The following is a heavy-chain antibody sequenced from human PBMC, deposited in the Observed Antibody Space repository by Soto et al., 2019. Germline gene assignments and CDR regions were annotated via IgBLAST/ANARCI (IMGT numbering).Heavy chain of an antibody. CDR2: ISYDGSNK. J-gene: IGHJ6*02. CDR3: ARESRSTLDIVVVPAANLHYYGMDV. D-gene: IGHD2-2*01. CDR1: GFTFSSYA. Sequence: GGSLRLSCAASGFTFSSYAMHWVRQAPGKGLEWVAVISYDGSNKYYADSVKGRFTISRDNSKNTLYLQMNSLRAEDTAVYYCARESRSTLDIVVVPAANLHYYGMDVWGQGTTVTVSS. V-gene: IGHV3-30-3*01.